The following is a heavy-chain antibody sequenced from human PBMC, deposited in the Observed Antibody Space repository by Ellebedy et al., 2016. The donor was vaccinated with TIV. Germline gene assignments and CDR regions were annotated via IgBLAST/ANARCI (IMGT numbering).Heavy chain of an antibody. Sequence: PGGSLRLPCAASGFTFSSYAMRWVRQAPGKGLAWVSTITDSGGRTFYAHPVKARFTISSDNSKNTLLLQMHSLRADDTALDYCPNGGLSNSPRHYFDSWGQGTLVTVSS. CDR2: ITDSGGRT. J-gene: IGHJ4*02. CDR3: PNGGLSNSPRHYFDS. CDR1: GFTFSSYA. D-gene: IGHD5/OR15-5a*01. V-gene: IGHV3-23*01.